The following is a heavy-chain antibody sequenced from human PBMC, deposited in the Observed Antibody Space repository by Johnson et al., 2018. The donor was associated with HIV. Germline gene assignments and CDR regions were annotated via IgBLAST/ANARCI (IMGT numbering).Heavy chain of an antibody. V-gene: IGHV3-13*01. CDR2: IGIAGDT. Sequence: VQLVESGGGLVQPGRSLRLSCVASGFTFSDYDMHWVRQTTGKVLEWVSAIGIAGDTYYPGSVKGRFTISRENAKNSFYLQMNSLGVGDTAVYYCARRAYGSRSFSDAFDIWGQGTMVTVSA. CDR3: ARRAYGSRSFSDAFDI. CDR1: GFTFSDYD. J-gene: IGHJ3*02. D-gene: IGHD3-10*01.